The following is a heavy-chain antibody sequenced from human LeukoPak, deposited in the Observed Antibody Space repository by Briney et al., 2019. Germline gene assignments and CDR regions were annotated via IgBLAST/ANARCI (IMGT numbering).Heavy chain of an antibody. CDR1: GFTFSNNW. CDR3: ARNYRSSSGRSIDY. CDR2: IKQDGSEK. J-gene: IGHJ4*02. V-gene: IGHV3-7*01. D-gene: IGHD6-6*01. Sequence: GGSLRLSCAASGFTFSNNWMSWVRQAPGKGLEWVPNIKQDGSEKYYVGSVKGRFTISRDNAKNSLYLQMNSLRAEDTAVYYCARNYRSSSGRSIDYWGQGTLVTVSS.